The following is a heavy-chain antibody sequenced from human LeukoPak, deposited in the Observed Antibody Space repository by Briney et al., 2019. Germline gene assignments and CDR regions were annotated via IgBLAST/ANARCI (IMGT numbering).Heavy chain of an antibody. V-gene: IGHV4-61*01. J-gene: IGHJ5*02. Sequence: PSETLSLTCTVSGASVSSGRYYWSWIRQPPGKALEWIGYVFYNGNTKYNPSLQSRVTISLDASKNQFSLKLSSVTAADTAVYYCARVLRSGYYTRFDPWGQGTLVTVSS. CDR1: GASVSSGRYY. D-gene: IGHD3-3*01. CDR3: ARVLRSGYYTRFDP. CDR2: VFYNGNT.